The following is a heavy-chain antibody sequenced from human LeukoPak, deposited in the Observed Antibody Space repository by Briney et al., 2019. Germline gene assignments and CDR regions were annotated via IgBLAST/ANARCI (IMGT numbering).Heavy chain of an antibody. CDR3: ASISSGNLDFDY. J-gene: IGHJ4*02. Sequence: GGSLRLSCAASGFTFSSYAMHWVRQAPGKGLEYVSAISSNGGSTYYANSVKGRFTISRDNSKNTLYLQIGSLRAEDMAVYYCASISSGNLDFDYWGQGTLVTVSS. CDR1: GFTFSSYA. V-gene: IGHV3-64*01. D-gene: IGHD3-22*01. CDR2: ISSNGGST.